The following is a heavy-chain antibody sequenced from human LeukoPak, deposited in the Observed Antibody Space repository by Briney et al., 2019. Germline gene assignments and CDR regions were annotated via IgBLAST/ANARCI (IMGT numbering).Heavy chain of an antibody. CDR3: ARVHRKQLVRGNWFDP. J-gene: IGHJ5*02. CDR1: GYTFTSYD. D-gene: IGHD6-13*01. Sequence: GASVKVSCKASGYTFTSYDINWVRQATGQGLEWMGWMNPNSSNTGYAQKFQGRVTMTRNTSISTAYMELSSLRSQDTAVYYCARVHRKQLVRGNWFDPWGRGTLVTVSS. CDR2: MNPNSSNT. V-gene: IGHV1-8*01.